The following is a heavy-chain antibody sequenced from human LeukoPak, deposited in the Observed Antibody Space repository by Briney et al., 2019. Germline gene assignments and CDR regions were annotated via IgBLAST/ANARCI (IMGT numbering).Heavy chain of an antibody. CDR1: GGSFSGYY. CDR3: AKDGVDP. CDR2: INHSGST. D-gene: IGHD3-16*01. Sequence: SETLSLTCAVYGGSFSGYYWNWIRQPPGKGLEWIGEINHSGSTNYNPSLKSRVTISVDTSKNQFSLKLNSVTAADTAVYYCAKDGVDPWGQGTLVTVSS. J-gene: IGHJ5*02. V-gene: IGHV4-34*01.